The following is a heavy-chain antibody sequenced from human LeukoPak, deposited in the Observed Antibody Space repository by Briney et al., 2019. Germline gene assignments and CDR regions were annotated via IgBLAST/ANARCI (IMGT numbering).Heavy chain of an antibody. D-gene: IGHD3-16*01. CDR3: ARGVGDEGLTI. CDR1: GYTFKSYA. CDR2: IDPYSGNT. Sequence: ASVKVSCKASGYTFKSYAITWVRQAPGQGLEWMGWIDPYSGNTNYAQKFQGRVTMTTETFTSTADMEVTSLRSDDTAVYYCARGVGDEGLTIWGQGTLVTVSS. V-gene: IGHV1-18*01. J-gene: IGHJ3*02.